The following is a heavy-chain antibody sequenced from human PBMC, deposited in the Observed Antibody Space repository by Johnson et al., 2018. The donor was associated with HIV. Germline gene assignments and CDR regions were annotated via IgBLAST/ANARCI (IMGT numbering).Heavy chain of an antibody. CDR2: IKEDGSEK. CDR1: GFTVSSNY. J-gene: IGHJ3*02. V-gene: IGHV3-7*01. D-gene: IGHD4-17*01. Sequence: VQLVESGGGVVQPGRSLRLSCAASGFTVSSNYMSWVRQAPGKGLEWVANIKEDGSEKYYVDSVKGRFTISRDNAKNSLYLQTNGLRAEDTAVYFCARSDYGLNPGAFDIWGQGTMVTVSS. CDR3: ARSDYGLNPGAFDI.